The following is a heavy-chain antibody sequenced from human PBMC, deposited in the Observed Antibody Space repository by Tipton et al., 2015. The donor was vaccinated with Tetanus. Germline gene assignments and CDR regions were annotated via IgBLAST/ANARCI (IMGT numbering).Heavy chain of an antibody. D-gene: IGHD6-13*01. CDR3: AKMAASWYLGYFDY. V-gene: IGHV3-23*01. CDR1: GFTFTSYA. J-gene: IGHJ4*02. Sequence: SLRLSCAASGFTFTSYAITWVRQAPGKGLEWVSAITGSGYSTYYANSVKGRFTISRDNSKNMLYLQMNSLRAEDTAVYYCAKMAASWYLGYFDYWGQGSLVTVSS. CDR2: ITGSGYST.